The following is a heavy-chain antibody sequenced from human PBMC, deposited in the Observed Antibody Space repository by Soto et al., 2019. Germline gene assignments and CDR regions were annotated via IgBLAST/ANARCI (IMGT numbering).Heavy chain of an antibody. J-gene: IGHJ6*02. CDR3: ARDGGIAAAGTYYYYGMDV. V-gene: IGHV1-18*01. D-gene: IGHD6-13*01. Sequence: VASVKVSCKASGGTFSSYTISWVRQAPGQGLEWMGWISAYNGNTNYAQKLQGRVTMTTDTSTSTAYMELRSLRSDDTAVYYCARDGGIAAAGTYYYYGMDVWGQGTTVTVSS. CDR1: GGTFSSYT. CDR2: ISAYNGNT.